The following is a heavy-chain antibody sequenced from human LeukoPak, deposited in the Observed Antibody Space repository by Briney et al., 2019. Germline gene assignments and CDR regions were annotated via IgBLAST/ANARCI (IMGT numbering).Heavy chain of an antibody. CDR1: GFTFSSYA. CDR3: AKGFSVVVVAALDY. Sequence: GGSLRLSCAASGFTFSSYAMSWVRQAPGKGLEWVSAISGSGGSTYYADSVKGRFTISRDNSKNTLYLQMNSLRAEDTAVYYCAKGFSVVVVAALDYWGQGTLVTVSS. D-gene: IGHD2-15*01. CDR2: ISGSGGST. V-gene: IGHV3-23*01. J-gene: IGHJ4*02.